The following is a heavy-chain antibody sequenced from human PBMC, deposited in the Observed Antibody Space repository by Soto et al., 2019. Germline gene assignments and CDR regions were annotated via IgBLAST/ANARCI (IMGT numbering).Heavy chain of an antibody. CDR2: IIPIFGTA. V-gene: IGHV1-69*13. Sequence: SVKVSCKASGGTFRSYAIIWVRQAPGQGLEWMGGIIPIFGTANYAQKFQGRVTITADESTSTAYMELSSLRSEDTAVYYCARDYDSSGYYSGLDYWGQGTLVTVSS. D-gene: IGHD3-22*01. J-gene: IGHJ4*02. CDR1: GGTFRSYA. CDR3: ARDYDSSGYYSGLDY.